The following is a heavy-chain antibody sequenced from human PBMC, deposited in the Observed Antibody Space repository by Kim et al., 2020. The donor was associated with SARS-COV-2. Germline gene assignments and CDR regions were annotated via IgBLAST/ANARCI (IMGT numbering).Heavy chain of an antibody. CDR3: AKDPRGYSGLPDIIDY. D-gene: IGHD5-12*01. Sequence: GGSLRLSCAASGFTFSSYGMHWVRQAPGKGLEWVAVISYDGSNKYYADSVKGRFTISRDNSKNTLYLQMNSLRAEDTAVYYCAKDPRGYSGLPDIIDYWG. V-gene: IGHV3-30*18. CDR1: GFTFSSYG. CDR2: ISYDGSNK. J-gene: IGHJ4*01.